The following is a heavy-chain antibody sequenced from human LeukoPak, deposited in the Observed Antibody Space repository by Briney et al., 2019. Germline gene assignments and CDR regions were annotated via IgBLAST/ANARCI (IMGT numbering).Heavy chain of an antibody. CDR1: GFTFRSYW. D-gene: IGHD3-10*01. V-gene: IGHV3-74*01. CDR3: ARDRGGSAFDI. CDR2: INSDGSST. J-gene: IGHJ3*02. Sequence: GGSLRLSCAPSGFTFRSYWMHWVRQAPGKGLVWVSRINSDGSSTSYADSVKGRFTISRDNAKNTLYLQMNSLRAEDTAVYHCARDRGGSAFDILGQGTMVTASS.